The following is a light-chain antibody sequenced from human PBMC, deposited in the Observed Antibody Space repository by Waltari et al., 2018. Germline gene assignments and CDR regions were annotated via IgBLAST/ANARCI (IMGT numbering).Light chain of an antibody. CDR2: EFR. J-gene: IGLJ2*01. V-gene: IGLV2-14*01. CDR3: SSYTSTSTPVV. Sequence: SALTQPASVSGSPGQSLTISCTGTSRDVGGYNFFSWYQQHPDKAPKFMIYEFRNRPAGLSNRFAGSNSGNTASLTISGLEAEDEADYDCSSYTSTSTPVVFGGGTKVTVL. CDR1: SRDVGGYNF.